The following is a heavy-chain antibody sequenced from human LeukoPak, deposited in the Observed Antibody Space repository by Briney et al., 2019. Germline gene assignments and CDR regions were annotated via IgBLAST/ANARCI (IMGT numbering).Heavy chain of an antibody. V-gene: IGHV1-18*01. CDR2: ISAYSGNT. D-gene: IGHD7-27*01. Sequence: ASVKVSCKASGYTFSSYGISWVRQAPGQGLEWMGWISAYSGNTQYAQKFQGRVTMTTDTSTTTAYMELRGLRSDDTAVYYCARAEKPNWGNYYYYCMDVWGKGTTVTVSS. CDR1: GYTFSSYG. J-gene: IGHJ6*03. CDR3: ARAEKPNWGNYYYYCMDV.